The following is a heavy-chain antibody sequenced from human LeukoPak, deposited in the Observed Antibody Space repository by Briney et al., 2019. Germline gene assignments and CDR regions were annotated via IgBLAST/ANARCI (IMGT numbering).Heavy chain of an antibody. V-gene: IGHV1-2*06. CDR3: ARGPSSGAFDI. CDR2: IDPDSGGT. Sequence: GASVKVSCKASGYIFTDYYIHWLRQAPGQPFEWMGRIDPDSGGTRSAHKFQGRVTVTRDTSISTVYMELRWLMSDDAAVYYCARGPSSGAFDIWGQGTMVTVSS. CDR1: GYIFTDYY. D-gene: IGHD6-6*01. J-gene: IGHJ3*02.